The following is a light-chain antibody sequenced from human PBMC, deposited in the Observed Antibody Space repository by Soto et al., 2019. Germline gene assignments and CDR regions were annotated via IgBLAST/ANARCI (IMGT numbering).Light chain of an antibody. V-gene: IGKV3-20*01. CDR3: QQCGSPLT. CDR2: GAS. Sequence: ENVLTKSSGTLPLSPGERATLSWGASQSVSSSYLAWYQQKPGQAPRLLIYGASSRATGIPDRFSGSGSGTDFTLAISRMEPEDFAVYDCQQCGSPLTFGGGTKVDIK. CDR1: QSVSSSY. J-gene: IGKJ4*01.